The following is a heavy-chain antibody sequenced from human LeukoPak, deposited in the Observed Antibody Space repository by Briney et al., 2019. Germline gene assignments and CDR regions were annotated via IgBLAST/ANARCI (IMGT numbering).Heavy chain of an antibody. Sequence: ETLSLTCTVSGVSISSYYWSWIRQPPGKGLEWIGYIYYSGSTNYNPSLKSRVTISVDTSKNQFSLKLSSVTAADTAVYYCARVSRSVTVAGTFDYWGQGTLVTVSS. V-gene: IGHV4-59*01. CDR1: GVSISSYY. CDR3: ARVSRSVTVAGTFDY. D-gene: IGHD6-19*01. J-gene: IGHJ4*02. CDR2: IYYSGST.